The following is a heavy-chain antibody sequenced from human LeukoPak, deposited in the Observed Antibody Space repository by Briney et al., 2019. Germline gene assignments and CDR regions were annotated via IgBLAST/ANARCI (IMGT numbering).Heavy chain of an antibody. Sequence: GESLKIACKGSGSSFTTYWIGWVRQMPGKGLEWMGIIYPGDSDTRFNPSFQGQVTISADKSISTAYLQWSSLKASDTAMYYCARLVEYSSSSGYFAFWGQGPLVTVSS. D-gene: IGHD6-6*01. CDR1: GSSFTTYW. J-gene: IGHJ4*02. V-gene: IGHV5-51*01. CDR2: IYPGDSDT. CDR3: ARLVEYSSSSGYFAF.